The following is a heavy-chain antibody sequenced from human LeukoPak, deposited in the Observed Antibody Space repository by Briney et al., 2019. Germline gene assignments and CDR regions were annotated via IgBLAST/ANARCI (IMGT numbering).Heavy chain of an antibody. CDR3: ARDFGIYGDYYCYYGMDV. CDR1: GYTFTSYY. D-gene: IGHD4-17*01. J-gene: IGHJ6*02. Sequence: GALVKVSCKASGYTFTSYYMHWVRQAPGQGLEWMGVINPSGGSTTYAQKFQGRVTMTRDTSTSTVYMELSSLRSEDTAVYYCARDFGIYGDYYCYYGMDVWGQGTTVTVSS. CDR2: INPSGGST. V-gene: IGHV1-46*01.